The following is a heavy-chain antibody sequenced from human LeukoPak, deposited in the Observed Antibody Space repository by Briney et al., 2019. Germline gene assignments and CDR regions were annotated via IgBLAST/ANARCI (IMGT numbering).Heavy chain of an antibody. V-gene: IGHV5-51*01. CDR2: IYPGDSET. J-gene: IGHJ4*02. CDR3: ARPGDSSDYYFDY. Sequence: GESLKISRKGSGYSFTSYRIGLVRQMPGQGLEWMGIIYPGDSETRYSPSFQGQVAISADKSISTAYLQWSSLKASDTAMYYFARPGDSSDYYFDYWGQGTLVTVSS. CDR1: GYSFTSYR. D-gene: IGHD3-22*01.